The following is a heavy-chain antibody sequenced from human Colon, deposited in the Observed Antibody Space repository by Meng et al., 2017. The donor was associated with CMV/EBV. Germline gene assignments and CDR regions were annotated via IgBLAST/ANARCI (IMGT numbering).Heavy chain of an antibody. Sequence: LSLTCVVSGHTFTTYWMTWVRQAPGKGLEWVANTRQDGTESYYGDSVKGRFIISRDNRNASLYLQMNDLRVEDTAVYYCAREMGYNWDLDHPYGMDVWGQGTTVTVSS. CDR1: GHTFTTYW. V-gene: IGHV3-7*03. D-gene: IGHD1-20*01. CDR2: TRQDGTES. CDR3: AREMGYNWDLDHPYGMDV. J-gene: IGHJ6*02.